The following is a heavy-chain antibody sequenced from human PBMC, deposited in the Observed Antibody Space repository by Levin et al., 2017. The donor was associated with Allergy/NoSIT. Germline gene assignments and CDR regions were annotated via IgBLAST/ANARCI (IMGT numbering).Heavy chain of an antibody. V-gene: IGHV3-23*01. Sequence: GESLKISCAASGFTFSSYAMSWVRQAPGKGLEWVSAISGSGGSTYYADSVKGRFTISRDNSKNTLYLQMNSLRAEDTAVYYCAKHMRSGYYIFGQEPNYYYGMDVWGQGTTVTVSS. CDR3: AKHMRSGYYIFGQEPNYYYGMDV. CDR2: ISGSGGST. D-gene: IGHD3-3*01. J-gene: IGHJ6*02. CDR1: GFTFSSYA.